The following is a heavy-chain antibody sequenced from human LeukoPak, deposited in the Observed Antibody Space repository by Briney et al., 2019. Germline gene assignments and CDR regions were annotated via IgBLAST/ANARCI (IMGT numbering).Heavy chain of an antibody. CDR2: ISSSSSYI. J-gene: IGHJ4*02. V-gene: IGHV3-21*04. Sequence: GGSLRLSCAVSGFTFTDVGMNWVRQAPGKGLEWVSFISSSSSYIYYADSVKGRFTISRDNAKNSLYLQMNSLRAEDTALYYCARDPPLYAAAGTGGDYWGQGTLVTVSS. CDR3: ARDPPLYAAAGTGGDY. D-gene: IGHD6-13*01. CDR1: GFTFTDVG.